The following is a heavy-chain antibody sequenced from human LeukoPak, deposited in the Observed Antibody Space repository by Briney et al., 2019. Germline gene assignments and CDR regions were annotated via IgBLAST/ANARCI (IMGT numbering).Heavy chain of an antibody. CDR1: GGSFSSYY. CDR2: INHSGST. D-gene: IGHD3-10*01. J-gene: IGHJ6*03. V-gene: IGHV4-34*01. CDR3: ARDPASYYGSGSYMFRGYYMDV. Sequence: PSETLSLTCAVYGGSFSSYYWSWIRQPPGKGLEWIGEINHSGSTNYNPSLKSRVTISVDTSKNQFSLKLSSVTAADTAVYYCARDPASYYGSGSYMFRGYYMDVWGKGTTVTISS.